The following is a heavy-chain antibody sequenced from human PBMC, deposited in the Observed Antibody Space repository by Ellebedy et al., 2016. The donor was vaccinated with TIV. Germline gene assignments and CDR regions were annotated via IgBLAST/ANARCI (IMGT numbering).Heavy chain of an antibody. V-gene: IGHV4-59*01. CDR3: ARGVLIAPNLPYYFDY. CDR1: GGSISSYY. Sequence: MPSETLSLTCTVSGGSISSYYWSWIRQPPGKGLEWIGYIYYSGSTNYNPSLKSRVTISVDTSKNQFSLKLSSVTAADTAVYYCARGVLIAPNLPYYFDYWGQGTLVTVSS. J-gene: IGHJ4*02. CDR2: IYYSGST. D-gene: IGHD3-22*01.